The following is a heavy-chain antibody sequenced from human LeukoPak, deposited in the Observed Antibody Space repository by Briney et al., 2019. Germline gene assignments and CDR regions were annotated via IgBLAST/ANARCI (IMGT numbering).Heavy chain of an antibody. V-gene: IGHV1-69*13. CDR1: GGTFSSYA. Sequence: SAKVSCKASGGTFSSYAISWLRQAPGQGLEWMGGIIPIFGTANYAQKFQGRVTITADESTSTAYMELSRLRSDDTAVYYCARARTTGVFDPWGQGTLVTVSS. J-gene: IGHJ5*02. CDR2: IIPIFGTA. D-gene: IGHD4-11*01. CDR3: ARARTTGVFDP.